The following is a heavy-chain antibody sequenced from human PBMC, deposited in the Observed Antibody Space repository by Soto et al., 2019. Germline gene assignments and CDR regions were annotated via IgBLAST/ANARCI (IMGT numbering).Heavy chain of an antibody. CDR3: ARETKFYGFWSGYYRFDT. CDR1: GYSFNSYG. Sequence: QTQLVQSGPEVKNPGASVKVSCKASGYSFNSYGISWVRQAPGQGLEGMGWISASSGNTTYAQELQGRVTMTTDTATTTAYMELRSLTSDDTAVYYCARETKFYGFWSGYYRFDTWGQGTLVSVSS. D-gene: IGHD3-3*01. V-gene: IGHV1-18*01. J-gene: IGHJ5*02. CDR2: ISASSGNT.